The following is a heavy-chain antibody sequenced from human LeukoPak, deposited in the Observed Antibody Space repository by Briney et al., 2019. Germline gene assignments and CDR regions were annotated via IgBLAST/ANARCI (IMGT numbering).Heavy chain of an antibody. V-gene: IGHV1-18*01. CDR2: ITMINGNT. CDR3: ASSLTIFGVAH. J-gene: IGHJ4*02. CDR1: GYNFNTYG. D-gene: IGHD3-3*01. Sequence: ASVKVSCKASGYNFNTYGFSWVRQAPGQGLEWMGWITMINGNTDYAEKLQGRVTMTIDTSTSTAYMELRSLRSDDTAVYYCASSLTIFGVAHWGQGTLLTVSS.